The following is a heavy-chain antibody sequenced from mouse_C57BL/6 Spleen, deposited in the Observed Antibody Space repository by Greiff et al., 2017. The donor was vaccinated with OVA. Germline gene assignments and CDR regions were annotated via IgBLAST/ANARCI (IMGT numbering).Heavy chain of an antibody. CDR1: GYAFSSSW. CDR3: VDSSGYAMDY. V-gene: IGHV1-82*01. Sequence: LVEPGASVKISCKASGYAFSSSWMNWVKRRPGKGLEWIGRIYPGDGDTNYNGKFKGKATLTADKSSSTAYMQLSSLTSEDSAVYFCVDSSGYAMDYWGQGTSVTVSS. CDR2: IYPGDGDT. D-gene: IGHD3-2*02. J-gene: IGHJ4*01.